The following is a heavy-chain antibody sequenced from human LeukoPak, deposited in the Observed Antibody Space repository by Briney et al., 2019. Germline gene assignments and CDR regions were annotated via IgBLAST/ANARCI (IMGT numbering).Heavy chain of an antibody. CDR3: ANLRGGGYKASVAFDI. J-gene: IGHJ3*02. V-gene: IGHV3-23*01. CDR2: ISGSGGST. Sequence: PGGSLRLSCAASGFTFSSYAMSWVRQAPGKGLEWVSAISGSGGSTYYADSVKGRFTIARDNSKNTLYLQMNSLRAEDTAVYYCANLRGGGYKASVAFDIWGQGTMVTVSS. CDR1: GFTFSSYA. D-gene: IGHD5-24*01.